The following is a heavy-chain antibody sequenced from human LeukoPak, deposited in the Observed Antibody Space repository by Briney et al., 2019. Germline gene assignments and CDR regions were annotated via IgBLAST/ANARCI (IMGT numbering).Heavy chain of an antibody. V-gene: IGHV3-7*01. J-gene: IGHJ4*02. D-gene: IGHD2-15*01. Sequence: GGSLRLSCAASGFAFSNYWMNWARQAPGKGLKWVANIKQDGSETNYVDSVKGRFTISRDNAKNSLYLQMNSLRAEDTALYYCGSTNSFSYWGRGTLVTVSS. CDR2: IKQDGSET. CDR3: GSTNSFSY. CDR1: GFAFSNYW.